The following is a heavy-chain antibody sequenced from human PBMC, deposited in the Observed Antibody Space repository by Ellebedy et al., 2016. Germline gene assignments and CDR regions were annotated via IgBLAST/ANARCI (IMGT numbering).Heavy chain of an antibody. CDR2: TRNKANSYTT. V-gene: IGHV3-72*01. Sequence: GGSLRLXXAASGFTFSDHYMDWVRQAPGKGLEWVGRTRNKANSYTTEYAASVKGRFTISRDDSKNSLYLQMNSLKTEDTAVYYCARELYGMDVWGQGTTVTVSS. J-gene: IGHJ6*02. CDR3: ARELYGMDV. CDR1: GFTFSDHY.